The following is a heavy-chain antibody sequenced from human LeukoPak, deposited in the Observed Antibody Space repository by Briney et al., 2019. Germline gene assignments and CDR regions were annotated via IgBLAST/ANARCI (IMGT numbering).Heavy chain of an antibody. CDR3: ARGIIYGPFDY. CDR2: IYYSGST. D-gene: IGHD4-17*01. CDR1: GGSISSYY. V-gene: IGHV4-59*08. J-gene: IGHJ4*02. Sequence: SETLSLTCTVSGGSISSYYWSWIRQPPGKGLEWIGYIYYSGSTNYNPSLKSRVTISVDTSKNQFSLKLSSVTAADTAAYYCARGIIYGPFDYWGQGTLVTVSS.